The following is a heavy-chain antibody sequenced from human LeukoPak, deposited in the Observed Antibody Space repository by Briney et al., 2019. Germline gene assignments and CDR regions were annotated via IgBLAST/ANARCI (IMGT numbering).Heavy chain of an antibody. Sequence: PSETLSLTCTVSGGSISSGSYYWSWIRQPPGKGLEWIGYIYYSGSTNYNPSLKSRVTISVDTSKNQFSLKLSSVTAADTAVYYCAVGGYCSSTSCYVPQYGMDVWGKGTTITVSS. V-gene: IGHV4-61*01. CDR1: GGSISSGSYY. CDR2: IYYSGST. D-gene: IGHD2-2*01. CDR3: AVGGYCSSTSCYVPQYGMDV. J-gene: IGHJ6*04.